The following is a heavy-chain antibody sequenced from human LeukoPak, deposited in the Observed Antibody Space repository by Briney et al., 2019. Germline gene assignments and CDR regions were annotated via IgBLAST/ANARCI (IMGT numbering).Heavy chain of an antibody. Sequence: GSLRLSCAASGFTFSSYAMHWVRQAPGKGLGYVSAISSNGGSSYYANSVKGRFTISRDNSKNTLYLQMGSLRAEDMAVYYCARGWGANRPEFDYWGQGTLVTVSS. J-gene: IGHJ4*02. CDR2: ISSNGGSS. V-gene: IGHV3-64*01. CDR3: ARGWGANRPEFDY. D-gene: IGHD1-26*01. CDR1: GFTFSSYA.